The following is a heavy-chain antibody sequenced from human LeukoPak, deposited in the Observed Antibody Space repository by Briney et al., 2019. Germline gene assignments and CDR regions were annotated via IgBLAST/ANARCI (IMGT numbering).Heavy chain of an antibody. J-gene: IGHJ4*02. CDR2: ISGSGGST. Sequence: GGSLRLSCAASGFTFSSYAMSWVRQAPGKGLEWVSAISGSGGSTYYADSVKGRFTISRDNSKNTLYLQTNSLRAEDTAVYYCAKDDGIVVVPAAIGYWGQGTLVTVSS. D-gene: IGHD2-2*01. CDR3: AKDDGIVVVPAAIGY. V-gene: IGHV3-23*01. CDR1: GFTFSSYA.